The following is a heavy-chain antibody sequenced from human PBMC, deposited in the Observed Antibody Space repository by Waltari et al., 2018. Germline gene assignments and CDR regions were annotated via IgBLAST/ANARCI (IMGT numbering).Heavy chain of an antibody. D-gene: IGHD3-16*01. CDR2: INQDGSVR. V-gene: IGHV3-7*04. Sequence: EVKLVESGGGLVQPGGSLRLSCAASRFSFRSSWMAWVRQAPGKGLEWVANINQDGSVRNYVGSVKGRFTISRDNGENSLFLQMNNLRAEDTALYYCARDAYSHPDYWGQGILVTVSS. CDR3: ARDAYSHPDY. CDR1: RFSFRSSW. J-gene: IGHJ4*02.